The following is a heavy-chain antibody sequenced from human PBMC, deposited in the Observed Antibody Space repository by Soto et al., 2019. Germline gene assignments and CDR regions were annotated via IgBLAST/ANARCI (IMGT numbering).Heavy chain of an antibody. CDR1: GGSISRGGYY. V-gene: IGHV4-31*03. J-gene: IGHJ4*02. CDR2: IYYSGST. CDR3: ARDHEGALDD. Sequence: SXTQSLTCPVSGGSISRGGYYWRWIRQHPGKGLEWIGYIYYSGSTYYNPSLKSRVTISVDTSKNQFSLKLSSVTAADTAVYYCARDHEGALDDWGQGTLVTFSS. D-gene: IGHD1-26*01.